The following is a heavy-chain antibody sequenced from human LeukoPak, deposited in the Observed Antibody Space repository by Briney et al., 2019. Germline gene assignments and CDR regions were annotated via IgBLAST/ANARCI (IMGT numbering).Heavy chain of an antibody. V-gene: IGHV3-74*01. CDR1: GFSFSSYW. D-gene: IGHD2-15*01. CDR2: ISTDGRST. J-gene: IGHJ3*02. Sequence: PGGSLRLSCTASGFSFSSYWMHWVRQAPGKGLVWVSRISTDGRSTNYADSVKGRFTISRDNAKNSLYLQMNSLRAEDTAVYYCARESDIVVVVAAAAGAFDIWGQGTMVTVSS. CDR3: ARESDIVVVVAAAAGAFDI.